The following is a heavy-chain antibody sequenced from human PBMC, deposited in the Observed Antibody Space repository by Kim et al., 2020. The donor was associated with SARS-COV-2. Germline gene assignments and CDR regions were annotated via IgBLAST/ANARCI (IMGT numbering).Heavy chain of an antibody. J-gene: IGHJ4*02. Sequence: VKGRFTISRDNSKNTLYLQRNSLRAEDTAVYYCAREPTYYYDSSGSGGDYWGQGTLVTVSS. V-gene: IGHV3-66*01. CDR3: AREPTYYYDSSGSGGDY. D-gene: IGHD3-22*01.